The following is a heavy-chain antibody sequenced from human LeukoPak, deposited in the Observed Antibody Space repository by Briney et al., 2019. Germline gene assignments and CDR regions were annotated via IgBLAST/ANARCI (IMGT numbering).Heavy chain of an antibody. CDR1: GGSISSGGYY. Sequence: SETLSLTCTVSGGSISSGGYYWSWIRQHPGKGLEWIGYIYYSGSTYYNPSLRSRVTISVDTSKNQFSLRLSSVSAADTAVYFCARRRVVVASTDGASGAFDIWGQGTMVTVSS. D-gene: IGHD2-15*01. CDR3: ARRRVVVASTDGASGAFDI. V-gene: IGHV4-31*03. J-gene: IGHJ3*02. CDR2: IYYSGST.